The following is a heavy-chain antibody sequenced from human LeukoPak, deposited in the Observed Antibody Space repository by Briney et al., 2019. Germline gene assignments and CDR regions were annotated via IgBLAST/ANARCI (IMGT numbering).Heavy chain of an antibody. CDR1: GGSISSSSYY. Sequence: SETLSLTCTVSGGSISSSSYYWGWIRQPPGKGLEWIGSIYYSGSTYYNPSLKSRVTMSVDTSKNQFSLKLSSVTAADTAVYYCASGYYDSSGYYGDYWGQGTLVTVSS. V-gene: IGHV4-39*07. D-gene: IGHD3-22*01. J-gene: IGHJ4*02. CDR3: ASGYYDSSGYYGDY. CDR2: IYYSGST.